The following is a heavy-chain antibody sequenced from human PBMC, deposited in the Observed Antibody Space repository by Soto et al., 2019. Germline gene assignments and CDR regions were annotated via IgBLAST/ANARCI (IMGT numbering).Heavy chain of an antibody. CDR1: GFTFRTYG. CDR3: ATDAGSSTFEY. CDR2: IWADGSYK. D-gene: IGHD6-13*01. Sequence: GGSLRLSCAASGFTFRTYGMHWVRQAPGKGLEWVAVIWADGSYKIYADSVKGRFTVSKDNSKNTLYLQMDSLRVEDTAVYFCATDAGSSTFEYWGLGTLVTVYS. V-gene: IGHV3-33*01. J-gene: IGHJ4*02.